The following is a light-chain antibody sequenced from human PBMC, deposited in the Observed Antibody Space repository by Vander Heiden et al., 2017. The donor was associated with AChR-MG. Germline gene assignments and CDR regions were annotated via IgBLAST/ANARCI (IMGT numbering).Light chain of an antibody. Sequence: QSVLTQPPPVSGAPGQTLTVSSTGSSSNIGAVYVLHWYQQLPGTAPKLLIYGNSNRPSGVPDRLSGSKSGTSASLAITGLQAEDEADYYCQSYDSSLSGYVVFGGGTKLTVL. CDR1: SSNIGAVYV. CDR2: GNS. CDR3: QSYDSSLSGYVV. V-gene: IGLV1-40*01. J-gene: IGLJ2*01.